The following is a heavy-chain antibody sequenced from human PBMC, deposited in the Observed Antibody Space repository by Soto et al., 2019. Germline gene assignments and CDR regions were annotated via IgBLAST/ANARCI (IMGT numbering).Heavy chain of an antibody. J-gene: IGHJ4*02. CDR1: GGSMRNYF. D-gene: IGHD6-13*01. CDR2: IHYSGTT. CDR3: AAGEASSRTLAPYYLDF. Sequence: SETLSLTCTVSGGSMRNYFWTWIRQPPGKGLEWIGYIHYSGTTSFFPSYNPPLRSRVTISEATSKNQFSLKLLSVTTADTAVYFCAAGEASSRTLAPYYLDFWGQGTLVTVSS. V-gene: IGHV4-59*01.